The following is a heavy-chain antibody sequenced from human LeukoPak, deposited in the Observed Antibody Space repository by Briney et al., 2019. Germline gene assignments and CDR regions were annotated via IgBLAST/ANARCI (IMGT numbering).Heavy chain of an antibody. V-gene: IGHV5-51*01. D-gene: IGHD3-10*01. J-gene: IGHJ4*02. CDR2: IYPGDSDT. CDR3: ARGYYGSGSSPDHFDY. CDR1: GYSFTSYW. Sequence: GESLKISCKGSGYSFTSYWIGWVRQMPGKGLEWMGIIYPGDSDTRHSPSFQGQVTISADKSISTAYLQWSSLKASDTAMYYCARGYYGSGSSPDHFDYWGQGTLVTVSS.